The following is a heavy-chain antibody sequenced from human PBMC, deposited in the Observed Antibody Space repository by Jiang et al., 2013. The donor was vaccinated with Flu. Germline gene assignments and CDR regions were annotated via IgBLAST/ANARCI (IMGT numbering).Heavy chain of an antibody. V-gene: IGHV4-59*01. CDR3: TRDRRDGYNYVEL. J-gene: IGHJ4*02. CDR1: GGSITNYY. CDR2: ISYNGIT. Sequence: GSGLVKPSETLSLTCTVFGGSITNYYWSWIRQPPGKGLEHIGYISYNGITEYSPSLKSRVTMSVDTSKNQLSLKLNSVTAADTAVYYCTRDRRDGYNYVELWGPGTLVTVSS. D-gene: IGHD5-24*01.